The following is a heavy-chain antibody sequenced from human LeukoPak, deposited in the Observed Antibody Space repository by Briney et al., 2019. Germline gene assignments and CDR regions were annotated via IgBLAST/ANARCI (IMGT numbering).Heavy chain of an antibody. CDR3: ARGGGIYGLWDY. D-gene: IGHD1-26*01. CDR2: IRQDGSEK. CDR1: GFTFSSAW. V-gene: IGHV3-7*01. J-gene: IGHJ4*02. Sequence: GGSLRLSCTASGFTFSSAWMHWVRQAPGKGLEWVANIRQDGSEKYYVDSVKGRFTISRDNAKDTLYLQMNSLRVEDTAVYYCARGGGIYGLWDYWGQGTLVTVSS.